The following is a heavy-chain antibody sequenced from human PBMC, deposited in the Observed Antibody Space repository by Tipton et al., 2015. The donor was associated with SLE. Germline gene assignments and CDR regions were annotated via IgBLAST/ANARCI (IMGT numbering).Heavy chain of an antibody. CDR3: ASLGRIQDY. D-gene: IGHD1-26*01. V-gene: IGHV4-59*02. CDR1: GGSVTTYY. J-gene: IGHJ4*02. Sequence: TLSLTCAVSGGSVTTYYWSWVRQPPGKGLEWLGFVYHSGTTGYNPSLSNRLTLSLDTSRNHFSLKLTSVTAADTAIYYCASLGRIQDYWSQGTLVTVSS. CDR2: VYHSGTT.